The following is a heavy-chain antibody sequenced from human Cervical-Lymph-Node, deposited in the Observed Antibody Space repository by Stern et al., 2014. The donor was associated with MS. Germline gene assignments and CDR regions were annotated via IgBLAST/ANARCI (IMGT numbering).Heavy chain of an antibody. Sequence: VQLLESGGGLVKPGGSLRLSCAVSGFRFSSYWMHWVRQVPGEGLVWVSRLNEDGSITNYADSVKGRFTISRDNAKNTLYLQMHSLRAEDTAVYYCARDLSGRHDFWGPGTLVTVSS. D-gene: IGHD1-26*01. J-gene: IGHJ4*02. CDR1: GFRFSSYW. CDR2: LNEDGSIT. CDR3: ARDLSGRHDF. V-gene: IGHV3-74*01.